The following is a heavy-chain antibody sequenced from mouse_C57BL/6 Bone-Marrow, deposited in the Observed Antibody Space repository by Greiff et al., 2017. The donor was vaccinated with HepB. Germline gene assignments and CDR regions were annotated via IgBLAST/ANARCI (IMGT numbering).Heavy chain of an antibody. CDR3: AIIYYDYDGYYAMDY. CDR2: IWGVGST. D-gene: IGHD2-4*01. J-gene: IGHJ4*01. CDR1: GFSLTSYG. Sequence: VMLVESGPGLVAPSQSLSITCTVSGFSLTSYGVDWVRQSPGKGLEWLGVIWGVGSTNYNSALKSRLSISKDNSKSQVFLKMNSLQTDDTAMYYCAIIYYDYDGYYAMDYWGQGTSVTVSS. V-gene: IGHV2-6*01.